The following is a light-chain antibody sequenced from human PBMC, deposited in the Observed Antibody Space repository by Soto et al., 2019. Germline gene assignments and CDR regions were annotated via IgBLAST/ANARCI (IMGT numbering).Light chain of an antibody. CDR2: GAS. V-gene: IGKV3-20*01. J-gene: IGKJ1*01. CDR3: QQYGSSPRT. CDR1: QSVSSTY. Sequence: EIVLTQSPGTLSLSPGERAALSCRASQSVSSTYLAWYQQKPGQAPRLLIHGASSRATGIPDRFSGSGSRTDFTLTISRLEPEDFAVYYCQQYGSSPRTFGRGTKVEIK.